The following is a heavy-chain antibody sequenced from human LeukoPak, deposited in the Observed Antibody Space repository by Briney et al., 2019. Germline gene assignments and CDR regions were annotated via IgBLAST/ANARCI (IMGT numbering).Heavy chain of an antibody. CDR1: GFTFSSYA. V-gene: IGHV3-30*04. CDR3: AREYILYSSSWYVGVASGLFDP. D-gene: IGHD6-13*01. CDR2: ISYDGSNK. Sequence: GGSLRLSCAASGFTFSSYAMHWVRQAPGKGLEWVAVISYDGSNKYYADSVKGRFTISRDNSKNTLYLQMNSLRAEDTAVYYCAREYILYSSSWYVGVASGLFDPWGQGTLVTVSS. J-gene: IGHJ5*02.